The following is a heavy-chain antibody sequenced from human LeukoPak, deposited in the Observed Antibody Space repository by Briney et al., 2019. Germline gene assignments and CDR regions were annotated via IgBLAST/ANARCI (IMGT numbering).Heavy chain of an antibody. CDR2: ISGDGRDI. CDR3: AIHGGGTIRIEAFDV. D-gene: IGHD3-3*01. J-gene: IGHJ3*01. Sequence: TGGSLRLSCAASAFTFSSYGMSSVRQAPGKGLGWVSAISGDGRDIFYADAVKGRFTISTDNSKNTLYLQMNSLRDEDTALYYCAIHGGGTIRIEAFDVWGQGTMVTISS. V-gene: IGHV3-23*01. CDR1: AFTFSSYG.